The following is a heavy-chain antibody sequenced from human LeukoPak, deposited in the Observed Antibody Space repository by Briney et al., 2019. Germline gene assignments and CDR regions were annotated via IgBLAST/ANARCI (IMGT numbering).Heavy chain of an antibody. CDR3: AGATWGSGYFDY. D-gene: IGHD7-27*01. Sequence: SETLSLTCTVSGASISNYYWSWIRQPAGKGLEWTGRLYTSGSINFNPSLKSRITMSVDTSKNQFSLRLSSVTAADTAVYYCAGATWGSGYFDYWGQGTLVTVSS. V-gene: IGHV4-4*07. CDR1: GASISNYY. J-gene: IGHJ4*02. CDR2: LYTSGSI.